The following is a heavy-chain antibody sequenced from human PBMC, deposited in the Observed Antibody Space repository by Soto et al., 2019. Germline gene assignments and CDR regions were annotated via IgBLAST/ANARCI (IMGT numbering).Heavy chain of an antibody. CDR3: ARGRDRRYCSGGSCLRHDAFDI. V-gene: IGHV4-59*12. CDR1: GGYLNNYC. CDR2: IYHSESD. J-gene: IGHJ3*02. Sequence: SESLNLPCSVSGGYLNNYCCRWIRQMPEKGLEWIGYIYHSESDNYNPSHKSRVTISVDASKNQFSLKQSSVTAADTAVYYCARGRDRRYCSGGSCLRHDAFDIWGQGTMVTVSS. D-gene: IGHD2-15*01.